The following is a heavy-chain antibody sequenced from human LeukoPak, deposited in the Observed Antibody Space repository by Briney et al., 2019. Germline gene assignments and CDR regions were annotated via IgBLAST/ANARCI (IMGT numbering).Heavy chain of an antibody. CDR2: IYYSGST. CDR3: ARGGRRYFDWLLDY. CDR1: GGSISSYY. Sequence: SEPLSLTCTVSGGSISSYYWSWIRQPPGKGLEWIGYIYYSGSTNYNPSLKSRVTISVDTSKNQFSLKPSSVTAADTAVYYCARGGRRYFDWLLDYWGQGTLVTVSS. D-gene: IGHD3-9*01. J-gene: IGHJ4*02. V-gene: IGHV4-59*01.